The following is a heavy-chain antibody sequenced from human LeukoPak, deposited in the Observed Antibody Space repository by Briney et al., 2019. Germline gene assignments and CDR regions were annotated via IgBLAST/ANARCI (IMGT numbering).Heavy chain of an antibody. D-gene: IGHD5-18*01. CDR1: GFNLDDYA. CDR3: ARARGFAYGVDGLDI. Sequence: GRSLRLSCAASGFNLDDYAIHWFRQAPGKGLEWVSGMNWKGGDSGYADSVKGRFTISRDNARNSLLLQMNTLRVEDTALYYCARARGFAYGVDGLDIWGQGALVTVSS. J-gene: IGHJ3*02. CDR2: MNWKGGDS. V-gene: IGHV3-9*01.